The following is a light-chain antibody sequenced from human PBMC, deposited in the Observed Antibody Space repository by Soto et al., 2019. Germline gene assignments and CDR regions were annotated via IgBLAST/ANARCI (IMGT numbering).Light chain of an antibody. CDR1: SRDIGAYNY. CDR2: AVS. V-gene: IGLV2-14*03. J-gene: IGLJ2*01. CDR3: SSFTSSNTLV. Sequence: QSALTQPASVSGSPGQSITISCTGTSRDIGAYNYVSWYQHHPGKAPKLMIYAVSNRPSGVSNRFSGSKSGNTASLTISGLKAEDEGDYYCSSFTSSNTLVFGGGTKLTVL.